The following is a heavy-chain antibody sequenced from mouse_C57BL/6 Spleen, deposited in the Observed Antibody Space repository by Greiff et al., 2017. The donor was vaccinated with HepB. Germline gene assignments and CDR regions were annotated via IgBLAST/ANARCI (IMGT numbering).Heavy chain of an antibody. V-gene: IGHV1-54*01. J-gene: IGHJ3*01. CDR1: GYAFTNYL. D-gene: IGHD3-2*02. CDR3: ASSLDSSGTWCAY. Sequence: VQLQQSGAELVRPGTSVKVSCKASGYAFTNYLIEWVKQRPGQGLEWIGVINPGSGGTNYNEKFKGKATLTADKSSSTAYMQLSSLTSEDSAVFFCASSLDSSGTWCAYWGQGTLVTVSA. CDR2: INPGSGGT.